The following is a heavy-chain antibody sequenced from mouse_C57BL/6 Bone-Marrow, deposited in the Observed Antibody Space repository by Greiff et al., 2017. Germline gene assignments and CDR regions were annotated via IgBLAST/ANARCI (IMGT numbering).Heavy chain of an antibody. CDR3: ARQRSFFDY. D-gene: IGHD1-1*01. CDR2: ISSGGSYT. J-gene: IGHJ2*01. Sequence: EVQLQESGGDLVKPGGSLKLSCAASGFTFSSYGLSWVRQTPDQRLEWVATISSGGSYTSYPDSVKGRFTISRDNAKNTLYLQMSSLKSEDTAMYYCARQRSFFDYWGQGTTLTVSS. CDR1: GFTFSSYG. V-gene: IGHV5-6*01.